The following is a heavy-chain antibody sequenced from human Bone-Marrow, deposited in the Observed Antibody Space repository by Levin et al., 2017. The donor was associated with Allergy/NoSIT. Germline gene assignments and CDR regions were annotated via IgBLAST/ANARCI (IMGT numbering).Heavy chain of an antibody. CDR1: GFTFSSYA. D-gene: IGHD5-24*01. CDR3: AREGGMATPTGYFDY. Sequence: TGGSLRLSCAASGFTFSSYAMHWVRQAPGKGLEWVAVISYDGSNKYYADSVKGRFTISRDNSKNTLYLQMNSLRAEDTAVYYCAREGGMATPTGYFDYWGQGTLVTVSS. V-gene: IGHV3-30-3*01. J-gene: IGHJ4*02. CDR2: ISYDGSNK.